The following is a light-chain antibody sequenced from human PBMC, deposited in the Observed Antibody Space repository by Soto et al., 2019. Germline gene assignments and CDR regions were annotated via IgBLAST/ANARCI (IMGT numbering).Light chain of an antibody. CDR2: DVS. J-gene: IGLJ2*01. Sequence: QSALTQPASVSGFPGQSITISCTGTSSDVGGYNYVSWYQQHPGKAPKVIIYDVSNRPSGVSNRFSGSKTGNTASLTISGLQPEDEADYYCSSYTSSSTLVFGGGTQLTVL. V-gene: IGLV2-14*01. CDR3: SSYTSSSTLV. CDR1: SSDVGGYNY.